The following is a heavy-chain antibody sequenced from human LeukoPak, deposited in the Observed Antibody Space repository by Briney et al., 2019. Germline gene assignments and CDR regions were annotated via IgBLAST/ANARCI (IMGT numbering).Heavy chain of an antibody. CDR1: GFAFSSDG. Sequence: VGSLRLSCAASGFAFSSDGNHWWRQAPPKGLEWGAAISYEGRDKYYADSVKSRVTVAVDNSKNNLYLQMKSLRIEDTAIYYCAKDLSSDYVWGADCWGQGTLVTVSS. CDR3: AKDLSSDYVWGADC. CDR2: ISYEGRDK. V-gene: IGHV3-30*18. D-gene: IGHD3-16*01. J-gene: IGHJ4*02.